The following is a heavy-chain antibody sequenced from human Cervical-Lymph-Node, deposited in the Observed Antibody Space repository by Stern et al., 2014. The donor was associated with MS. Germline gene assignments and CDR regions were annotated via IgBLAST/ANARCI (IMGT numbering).Heavy chain of an antibody. J-gene: IGHJ4*02. Sequence: VTLRESGPALVKPTQTLTLTCTFSGFSLSTSGMCVSWIRQPPGKALERLARIDWDDDKYYSTSVKTRLTISKDTSKNQVVLTMTKMDPVDTATYYCARLSRAVAGPDYWGQGTLVTVSS. D-gene: IGHD6-19*01. CDR1: GFSLSTSGMC. V-gene: IGHV2-70*11. CDR3: ARLSRAVAGPDY. CDR2: IDWDDDK.